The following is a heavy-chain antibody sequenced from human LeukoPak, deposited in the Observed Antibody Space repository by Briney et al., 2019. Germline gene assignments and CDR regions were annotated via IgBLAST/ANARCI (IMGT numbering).Heavy chain of an antibody. V-gene: IGHV1-46*01. Sequence: ASVKVSCKVSGYTLTELSMHWVRQAPGQGLEWMGIINPSGGSTSYAQKFQGRVTMTRDTSTSTVYMELSSLRSEDTAVYYCARATNTPYYLGIPDYWGQGTLVTVSS. CDR1: GYTLTELS. J-gene: IGHJ4*02. CDR3: ARATNTPYYLGIPDY. CDR2: INPSGGST. D-gene: IGHD3-10*01.